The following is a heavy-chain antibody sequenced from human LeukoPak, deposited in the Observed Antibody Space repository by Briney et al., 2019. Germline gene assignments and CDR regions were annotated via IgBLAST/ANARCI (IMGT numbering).Heavy chain of an antibody. J-gene: IGHJ3*01. CDR2: ISHSGST. CDR3: AKEDWWNDGGFDV. V-gene: IGHV4-59*12. D-gene: IGHD1-1*01. CDR1: GDSINTYS. Sequence: SETLSLTCTVSGDSINTYSWRWIRQPPGKGLEWIGYISHSGSTNYNPSLKSRVPLAVDTSKNELSLKLSSVTAADTAVYYCAKEDWWNDGGFDVWGPGTMVTVSS.